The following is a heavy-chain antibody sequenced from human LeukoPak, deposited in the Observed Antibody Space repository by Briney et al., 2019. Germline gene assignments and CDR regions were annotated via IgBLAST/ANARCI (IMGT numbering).Heavy chain of an antibody. D-gene: IGHD3-3*01. CDR3: AKGLRFLDLDY. CDR2: ISGSGGST. Sequence: GGSLRLSCAASGFTFSSYAMSWVRQAQGKGLEWVLAISGSGGSTYYADSVKGRFTISRDNSKNALYLQMNSLRAEDTAVYYCAKGLRFLDLDYWGQGTLVTVSS. CDR1: GFTFSSYA. V-gene: IGHV3-23*01. J-gene: IGHJ4*02.